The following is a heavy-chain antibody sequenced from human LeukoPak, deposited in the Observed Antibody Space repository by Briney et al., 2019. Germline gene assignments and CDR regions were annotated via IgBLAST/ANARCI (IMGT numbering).Heavy chain of an antibody. CDR2: IYSGGRT. CDR3: ARDLLVWDYGAFYNDH. J-gene: IGHJ4*02. Sequence: PGGTLRLSCAASGFTVSRNYMTWVRQAPGKGLEWVSVIYSGGRTYYADSVKGRFTISRDNSKNTLYLQMNSLRAEDTAVYYCARDLLVWDYGAFYNDHWGQGTLVTVPP. CDR1: GFTVSRNY. D-gene: IGHD4-17*01. V-gene: IGHV3-53*01.